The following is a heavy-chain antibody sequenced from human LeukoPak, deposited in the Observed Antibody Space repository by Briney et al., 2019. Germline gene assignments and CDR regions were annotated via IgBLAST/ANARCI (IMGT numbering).Heavy chain of an antibody. CDR3: ARGEVPAYYYDSSGYYYDWFDP. J-gene: IGHJ5*02. Sequence: GASVKVSCKASGYTFTSYYMHWVRQAPGQGLEWMGIINPSGGSTSYAQKFQGRVTMTRDTSTSTVYMELSSLRSEDTAVYYCARGEVPAYYYDSSGYYYDWFDPWGQGTLVTVSS. V-gene: IGHV1-46*01. CDR1: GYTFTSYY. D-gene: IGHD3-22*01. CDR2: INPSGGST.